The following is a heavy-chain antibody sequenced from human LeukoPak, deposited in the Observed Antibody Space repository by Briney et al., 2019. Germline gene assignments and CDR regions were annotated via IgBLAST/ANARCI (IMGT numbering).Heavy chain of an antibody. CDR2: IYYSGST. V-gene: IGHV4-31*03. CDR1: GGSISSGGYY. D-gene: IGHD6-13*01. J-gene: IGHJ1*01. Sequence: KLSETLSLTCTVSGGSISSGGYYWSWIRQHPGKGLEWIGYIYYSGSTYYNPSLKSRVTISVDTSKNQFSLKLSSVTAADTAVYYCARVGSRSSWYREVYFQHWGQGTLVTVSS. CDR3: ARVGSRSSWYREVYFQH.